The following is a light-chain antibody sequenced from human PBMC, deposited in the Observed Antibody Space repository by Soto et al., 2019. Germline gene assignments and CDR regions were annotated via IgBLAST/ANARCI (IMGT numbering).Light chain of an antibody. CDR2: DVS. CDR3: TSWASSNSYV. V-gene: IGLV2-14*01. Sequence: QSALTQPAAVSGSPAQSITISCTGTNSDVGGYNYVSWYQQHPGKAPKLMIFDVSNRPSGVSNRFSGSKSGHTSSLTISGLHAEDAAYYYRTSWASSNSYVFGTGTKLTVL. CDR1: NSDVGGYNY. J-gene: IGLJ1*01.